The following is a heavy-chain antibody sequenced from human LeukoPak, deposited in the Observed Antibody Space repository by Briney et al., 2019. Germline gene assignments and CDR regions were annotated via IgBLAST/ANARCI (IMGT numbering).Heavy chain of an antibody. V-gene: IGHV1-45*02. CDR3: ARSALYSTKSDYYFES. CDR1: GYTFTYRY. Sequence: ASVKVSCKASGYTFTYRYLHWVRQAPGQAFEWMGWITPYNGNRNYAKKFQDRVTITRDTSLSTAHTELSSLRSEDTAMYYCARSALYSTKSDYYFESWGQGTLVTVSS. CDR2: ITPYNGNR. D-gene: IGHD2-2*01. J-gene: IGHJ4*02.